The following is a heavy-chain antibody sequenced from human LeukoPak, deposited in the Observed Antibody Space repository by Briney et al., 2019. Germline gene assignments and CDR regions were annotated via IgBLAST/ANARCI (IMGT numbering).Heavy chain of an antibody. CDR3: ARVQRGIAVALDY. Sequence: PGGSLRLSCAASEFTFSTYSMNWVRQAPGKGLEWVSSISSGSTYIYYADSVKGRFTISRDNVKNLLYLQMNSLRAEDTAVYYCARVQRGIAVALDYWGQGTLATVSS. CDR2: ISSGSTYI. D-gene: IGHD6-19*01. J-gene: IGHJ4*02. V-gene: IGHV3-21*01. CDR1: EFTFSTYS.